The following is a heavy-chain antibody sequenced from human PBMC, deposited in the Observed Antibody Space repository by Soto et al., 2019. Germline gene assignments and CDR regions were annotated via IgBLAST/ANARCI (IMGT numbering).Heavy chain of an antibody. J-gene: IGHJ5*02. Sequence: SVKVSCKASGGTFSSYAISWVRQAPGQGLEWMGGIIPIFGTANYAQKFQGRVTITADKSTSTAYMELSSLRSEDTAVYYCARVLGVSMVRGRNWFDPWGQGTLVTVSS. CDR3: ARVLGVSMVRGRNWFDP. V-gene: IGHV1-69*06. CDR2: IIPIFGTA. D-gene: IGHD3-10*01. CDR1: GGTFSSYA.